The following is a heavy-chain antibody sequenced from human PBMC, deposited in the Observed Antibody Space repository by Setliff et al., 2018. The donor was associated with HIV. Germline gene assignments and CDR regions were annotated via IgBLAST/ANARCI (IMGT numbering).Heavy chain of an antibody. J-gene: IGHJ3*02. CDR3: AIDPGADGYPSGYAFDI. D-gene: IGHD2-21*01. Sequence: GASVKVSCKTSGGTFSTFGISWVRQAPGQGLEWMGGIIPIFGTANYAQNFQGRVTITADESTTTAYMELSSLRTEDTAVYYCAIDPGADGYPSGYAFDIWGQGTTVTVSS. CDR1: GGTFSTFG. V-gene: IGHV1-69*13. CDR2: IIPIFGTA.